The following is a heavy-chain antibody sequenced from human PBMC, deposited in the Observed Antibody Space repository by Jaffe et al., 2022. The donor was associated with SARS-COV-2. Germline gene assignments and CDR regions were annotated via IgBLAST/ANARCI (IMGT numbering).Heavy chain of an antibody. CDR3: ARPGSSTSNGYYGMDV. CDR1: GGSISSSSYY. J-gene: IGHJ6*02. Sequence: QLQLQESGPGLVKPSETLSLTCTVSGGSISSSSYYWGWIRQPPGKGLEWIGSIYYSGSTYYNPSLKSRVTISVDTSKNQFSLKLSSVTAADTAVYYCARPGSSTSNGYYGMDVWGQGTTVTVSS. CDR2: IYYSGST. V-gene: IGHV4-39*01. D-gene: IGHD2-2*01.